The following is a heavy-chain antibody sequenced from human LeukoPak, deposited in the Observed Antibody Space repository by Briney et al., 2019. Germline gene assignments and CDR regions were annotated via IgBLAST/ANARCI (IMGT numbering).Heavy chain of an antibody. CDR1: GFTFSSYS. D-gene: IGHD3-10*01. J-gene: IGHJ4*02. CDR2: ISSSSSTI. CDR3: ARDPGSRG. V-gene: IGHV3-48*04. Sequence: PGGSLRLSCAASGFTFSSYSMNWVRQAPGKGLEWVSYISSSSSTIYYADSVKGRFTISRDNAKNSLYLQMNSLRAEDTAVYYCARDPGSRGWGQGTLVTVSS.